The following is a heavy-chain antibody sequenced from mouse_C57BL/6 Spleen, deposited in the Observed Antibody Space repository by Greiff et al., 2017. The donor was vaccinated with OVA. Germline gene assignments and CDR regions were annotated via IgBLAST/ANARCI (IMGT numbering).Heavy chain of an antibody. CDR1: GFSLTSYG. CDR2: IWRGGST. Sequence: QVQLQQSGPGLVQPSQSLSITCTVSGFSLTSYGVHWVRQSPGQGLEWLGVIWRGGSTDYNAAFMSRLSITKDNSKSQVFCKMNSLQADDTAIYYCASYDYDDFPYAMDYWGQGTSVTVSS. V-gene: IGHV2-5*01. D-gene: IGHD2-4*01. CDR3: ASYDYDDFPYAMDY. J-gene: IGHJ4*01.